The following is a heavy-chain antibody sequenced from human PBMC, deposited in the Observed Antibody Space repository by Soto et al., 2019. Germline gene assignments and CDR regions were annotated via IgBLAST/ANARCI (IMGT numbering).Heavy chain of an antibody. V-gene: IGHV3-23*01. Sequence: EVQLLESGGGLVQPGGSLRLSCAASGFTFSSYAMSWVRQAPGKGLEWVSAISGSGGSTYYADSVKGRFTISRDNSKNTLYLQMNSLSAEDTAVYYCAKDLLPNWNDPGRSGFDYWGQGTLVTVSS. J-gene: IGHJ4*02. CDR1: GFTFSSYA. CDR3: AKDLLPNWNDPGRSGFDY. CDR2: ISGSGGST. D-gene: IGHD1-20*01.